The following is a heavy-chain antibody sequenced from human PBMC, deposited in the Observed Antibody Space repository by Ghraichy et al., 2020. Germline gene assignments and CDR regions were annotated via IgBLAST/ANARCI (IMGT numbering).Heavy chain of an antibody. J-gene: IGHJ4*02. CDR2: ISYDGSNK. Sequence: GGSLRLSCAASGFTFSSYGMHWVRQAPGKGLEWVAVISYDGSNKYYADSVKGRFTISRDNSKNTLYLQMNSLRAEDTAVYYCAKDALVVPAAIPYFDYWGQGTLVTVSS. D-gene: IGHD2-2*02. V-gene: IGHV3-30*18. CDR1: GFTFSSYG. CDR3: AKDALVVPAAIPYFDY.